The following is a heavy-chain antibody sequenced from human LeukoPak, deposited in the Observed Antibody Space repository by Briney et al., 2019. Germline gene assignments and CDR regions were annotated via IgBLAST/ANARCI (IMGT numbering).Heavy chain of an antibody. Sequence: GGSLRLSCAASGFTFSSYAMSWVRQAPGKGLEWVSAISGSGGSTHYADSVKGRFTISRDNSKNSLYLQMNSLRAEDTAVYYCASGSTYYYDSSGYGVFDYWGQGTLVTVSS. J-gene: IGHJ4*02. V-gene: IGHV3-23*01. CDR3: ASGSTYYYDSSGYGVFDY. CDR1: GFTFSSYA. D-gene: IGHD3-22*01. CDR2: ISGSGGST.